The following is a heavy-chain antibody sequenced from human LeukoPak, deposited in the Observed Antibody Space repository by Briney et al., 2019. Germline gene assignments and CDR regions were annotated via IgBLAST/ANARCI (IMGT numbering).Heavy chain of an antibody. V-gene: IGHV3-23*01. CDR3: AKGCWWYSYCKKGKPY. J-gene: IGHJ4*02. Sequence: GGSLRLSCAASGFTFSSYAMSWVRQAPGKGLEWVSAISGSGGSTYYADSVKGRFTISRDNSKNTLYLQMNSLRAEDTAVYYCAKGCWWYSYCKKGKPYLGQGTLVTVSS. CDR1: GFTFSSYA. D-gene: IGHD5-18*01. CDR2: ISGSGGST.